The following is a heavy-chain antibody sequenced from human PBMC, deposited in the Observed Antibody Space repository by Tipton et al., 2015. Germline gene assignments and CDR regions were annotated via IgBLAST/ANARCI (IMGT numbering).Heavy chain of an antibody. D-gene: IGHD3-22*01. J-gene: IGHJ4*02. CDR2: ISFSDTT. CDR1: GGSVSSGSYY. V-gene: IGHV4-61*01. Sequence: TLSLTCTVSGGSVSSGSYYWSWIRQPPGKGLEWIGYISFSDTTHYNPSLKSRITISLNTSKNQFSLKMSSVTAVDTAVYFCARLKGDYYDSSTYAPRYIDSWGQGTLVTVSS. CDR3: ARLKGDYYDSSTYAPRYIDS.